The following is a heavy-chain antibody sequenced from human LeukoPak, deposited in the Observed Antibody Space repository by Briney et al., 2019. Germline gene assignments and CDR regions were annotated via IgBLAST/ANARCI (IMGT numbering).Heavy chain of an antibody. Sequence: GRSLRLSCAASGFTFDDYAMHWVRQVPGKGLEWVSGISWNSGSIGYADSVKGRFTISRDNAKNSLYLQMNSLRTEDTALYYCAKDRYGSGNYLANWGQGTLVTVSS. CDR3: AKDRYGSGNYLAN. CDR1: GFTFDDYA. D-gene: IGHD3-10*01. V-gene: IGHV3-9*01. J-gene: IGHJ4*02. CDR2: ISWNSGSI.